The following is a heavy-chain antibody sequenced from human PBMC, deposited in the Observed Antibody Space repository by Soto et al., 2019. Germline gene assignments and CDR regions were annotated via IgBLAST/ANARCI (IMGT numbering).Heavy chain of an antibody. CDR1: GFTFSSYS. Sequence: GGSLRLSCAASGFTFSSYSMNWVRQAPGKGLEWVSYISSSSSTIYYADSVKGRFTISRDNAKNSLYLQMNSLRDEDTAVYYCASDSSGYYYGDMDYWGQGTLVTVSS. CDR3: ASDSSGYYYGDMDY. V-gene: IGHV3-48*02. J-gene: IGHJ4*02. D-gene: IGHD3-22*01. CDR2: ISSSSSTI.